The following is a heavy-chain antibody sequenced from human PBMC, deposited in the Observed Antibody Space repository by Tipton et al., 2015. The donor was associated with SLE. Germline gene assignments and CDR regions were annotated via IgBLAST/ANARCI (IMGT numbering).Heavy chain of an antibody. V-gene: IGHV4-59*07. Sequence: TLSLTCSVSGVSISTYYWSWIRQSPGKGLEWIGFFYFSGSSQYNPSLKSRVAISADTSNNQFSLELRSVTAADTAVYYCARHWGVIVAFEVWGQGTVLTVSS. CDR1: GVSISTYY. J-gene: IGHJ3*01. D-gene: IGHD3-10*01. CDR3: ARHWGVIVAFEV. CDR2: FYFSGSS.